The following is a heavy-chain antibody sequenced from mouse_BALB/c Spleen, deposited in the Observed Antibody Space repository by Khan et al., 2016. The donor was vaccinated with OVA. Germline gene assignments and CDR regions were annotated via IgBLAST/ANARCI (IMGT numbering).Heavy chain of an antibody. CDR3: ARDYYGNYYFDY. Sequence: VQLKESGPGLVKPSQSLSLTCSVTGYSITSGYYWNWIRQFPGNKLEWMGYISYDGSNNYNPSLKNRISITRDTSKNQFFLKLNSVTTEDTATYYCARDYYGNYYFDYWGQGTTLPGSS. V-gene: IGHV3-6*02. CDR2: ISYDGSN. CDR1: GYSITSGYY. D-gene: IGHD2-1*01. J-gene: IGHJ2*01.